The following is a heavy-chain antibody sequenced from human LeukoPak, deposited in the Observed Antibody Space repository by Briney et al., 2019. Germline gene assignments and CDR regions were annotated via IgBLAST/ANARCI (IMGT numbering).Heavy chain of an antibody. CDR1: GYTLTELS. J-gene: IGHJ4*02. CDR2: INPSGGST. Sequence: GASVKVSCKVSGYTLTELSMHWVRQAAGQGLEWMGIINPSGGSTSYAQKFQGRVTMTRDTSTSTVYMELSSLRSEDTAVYYCAREPNDGPMASSFDYWGQGTLVTVSS. V-gene: IGHV1-46*01. D-gene: IGHD1-1*01. CDR3: AREPNDGPMASSFDY.